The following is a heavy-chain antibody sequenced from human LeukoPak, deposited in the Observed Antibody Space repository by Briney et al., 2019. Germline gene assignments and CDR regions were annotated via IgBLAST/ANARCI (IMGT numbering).Heavy chain of an antibody. CDR1: GFTFSNYA. CDR2: ISSSSSYI. CDR3: AKRGWNGLYYYYYYMDV. Sequence: PGGSLRLSCAASGFTFSNYAMSWVRQAPGKGLEWVSSISSSSSYIYYADSVKGRFTISRDNAKNSLYLQMNSLRAEDTAVYYCAKRGWNGLYYYYYYMDVWGKGTTVTISS. D-gene: IGHD1-1*01. J-gene: IGHJ6*03. V-gene: IGHV3-21*01.